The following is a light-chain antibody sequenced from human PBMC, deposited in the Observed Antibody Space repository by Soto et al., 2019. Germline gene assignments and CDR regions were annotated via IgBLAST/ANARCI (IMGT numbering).Light chain of an antibody. J-gene: IGKJ1*01. V-gene: IGKV3-20*01. Sequence: EIVLTQSPGTLSLSPGERATLSCRASQSVSSSYLAWYQQKPGQAPRLLIYGASVRAPGIPDRFSGSGSGTDFSIAVRRVEAERFAVFSCPQCDSSPGSFGKGTKLDVK. CDR2: GAS. CDR3: PQCDSSPGS. CDR1: QSVSSSY.